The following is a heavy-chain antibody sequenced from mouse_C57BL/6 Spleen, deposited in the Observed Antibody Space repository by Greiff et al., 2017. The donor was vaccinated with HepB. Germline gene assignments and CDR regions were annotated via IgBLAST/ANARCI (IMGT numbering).Heavy chain of an antibody. CDR3: ASFYGGGFAY. D-gene: IGHD1-2*01. J-gene: IGHJ3*01. V-gene: IGHV1-26*01. Sequence: EVQLQQSGRELVKPGASVKISCKASGFTFTDYYMNWVKQRHGKGLEWIGDINPNNCGTSYNHKFKGKATLTVDNSSSTAYMELRSLTSEDSAVYYCASFYGGGFAYWGQGTLVTVSA. CDR1: GFTFTDYY. CDR2: INPNNCGT.